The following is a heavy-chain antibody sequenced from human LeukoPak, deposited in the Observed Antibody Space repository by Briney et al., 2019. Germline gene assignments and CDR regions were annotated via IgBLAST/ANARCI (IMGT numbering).Heavy chain of an antibody. CDR3: ARDLRRIAAYYFYY. V-gene: IGHV3-30*03. J-gene: IGHJ4*02. Sequence: GRSLRLSCAASGFTFSAYAIHWVRQAPGKGLEWVAVISSDGRDKHHADSVKGRFTISRDNSKNTLYLQTNSLRAEDTAVYYCARDLRRIAAYYFYYWGQGTLVTVSS. D-gene: IGHD6-25*01. CDR1: GFTFSAYA. CDR2: ISSDGRDK.